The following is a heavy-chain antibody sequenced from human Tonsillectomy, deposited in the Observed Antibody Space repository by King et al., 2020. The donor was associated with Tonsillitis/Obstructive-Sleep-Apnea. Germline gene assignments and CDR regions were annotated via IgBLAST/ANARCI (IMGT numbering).Heavy chain of an antibody. CDR2: ISWVGGST. V-gene: IGHV3-43*01. CDR3: AKAPWGAAAMTPEYYYYYYMDV. Sequence: VQLVESGGVVVQPGGSLRLSCAASGFTFDDYTMHWVRQAPGKGLEWVSLISWVGGSTYYADSVKGRFTISRDNSKNSPYLQMNSLRTEDTALYYCAKAPWGAAAMTPEYYYYYYMDVWGKGTTVTVSS. D-gene: IGHD2-2*01. J-gene: IGHJ6*03. CDR1: GFTFDDYT.